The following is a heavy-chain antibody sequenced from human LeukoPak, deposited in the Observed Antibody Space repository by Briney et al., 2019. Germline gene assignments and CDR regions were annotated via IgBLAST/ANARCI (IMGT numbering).Heavy chain of an antibody. CDR3: ARFINYYDSSGYPQYSGMDV. CDR2: IYYSGST. V-gene: IGHV4-59*01. J-gene: IGHJ6*02. D-gene: IGHD3-22*01. Sequence: PSETLSLTCTLSGGSISSYYWSWIRQPPGKGLEWIGYIYYSGSTNYNPSLKSRVTISVDTSKNQFSLKLSSVTAADTAVYYCARFINYYDSSGYPQYSGMDVWGQGTTVTVSS. CDR1: GGSISSYY.